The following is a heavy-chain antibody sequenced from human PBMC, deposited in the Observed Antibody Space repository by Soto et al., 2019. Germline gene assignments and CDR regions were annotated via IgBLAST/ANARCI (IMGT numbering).Heavy chain of an antibody. CDR1: GFNFKKFA. J-gene: IGHJ4*02. D-gene: IGHD6-19*01. Sequence: EVQLSESGGGVVQPGGSLRLSCVASGFNFKKFAMAWVRQAAGEGLEWVSGISCCGGSASYADSVKGRFSIARDDSKNTVSLQLNSLRGEDTAQYYCAKADGQQWLIPHLDNWGQGTLVTVS. V-gene: IGHV3-23*01. CDR2: ISCCGGSA. CDR3: AKADGQQWLIPHLDN.